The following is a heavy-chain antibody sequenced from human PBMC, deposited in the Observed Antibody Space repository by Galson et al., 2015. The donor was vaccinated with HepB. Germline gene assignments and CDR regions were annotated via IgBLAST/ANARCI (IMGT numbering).Heavy chain of an antibody. J-gene: IGHJ4*02. Sequence: ETLSLTCTVSGGSISSYYWSWIWQPPGKGLQWIGYIYYSGSTNYNPSLKSRVTISVDTSKNQFSLKLSSVTAADTAVYYCARVGYSYGLDYWGQETLVTVSS. CDR2: IYYSGST. D-gene: IGHD5-18*01. CDR1: GGSISSYY. V-gene: IGHV4-59*01. CDR3: ARVGYSYGLDY.